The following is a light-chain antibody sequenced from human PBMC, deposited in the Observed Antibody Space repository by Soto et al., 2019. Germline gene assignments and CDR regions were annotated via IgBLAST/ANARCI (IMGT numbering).Light chain of an antibody. CDR3: SSYTSFSTLV. CDR1: GSDIGRYNY. CDR2: GVS. J-gene: IGLJ3*02. V-gene: IGLV2-14*01. Sequence: QSVLTQPASVSGSPGQSITISCTGSGSDIGRYNYVSWYQHHPGKVPKLIIYGVSNRPSGVSSRFSGSKSGNTASLTISGLQAEDESDYYCSSYTSFSTLVFGGGTKVTVL.